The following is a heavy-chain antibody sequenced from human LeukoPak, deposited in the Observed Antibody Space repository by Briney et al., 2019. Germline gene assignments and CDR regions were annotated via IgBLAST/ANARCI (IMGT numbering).Heavy chain of an antibody. V-gene: IGHV4-39*01. J-gene: IGHJ6*03. CDR2: IYYSGST. Sequence: SETLSLTCTISGGSISSSSYYWGWIRQPPGKGLEWIGSIYYSGSTYYNPSLKSRVTISVDTSKNQFSLKLSPVTAADTAVYYCAQLSGYTYSGYGPTYYYYYYMDVWGKGTTVTVSS. CDR3: AQLSGYTYSGYGPTYYYYYYMDV. D-gene: IGHD5-12*01. CDR1: GGSISSSSYY.